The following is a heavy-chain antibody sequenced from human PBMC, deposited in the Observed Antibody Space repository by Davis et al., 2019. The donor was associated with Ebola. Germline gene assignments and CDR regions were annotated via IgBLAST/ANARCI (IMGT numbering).Heavy chain of an antibody. CDR1: GFTFSSYS. D-gene: IGHD3-22*01. Sequence: PGGSLRLSCAASGFTFSSYSMNWVRQAPGKGLEWVSSISSSSSYIYYADSVKGRFTISRDNAKNSLYLQMNSLRAEDTAVYYCARANDYDGEIDAFDIWGQGTMVTVSS. CDR2: ISSSSSYI. V-gene: IGHV3-21*01. CDR3: ARANDYDGEIDAFDI. J-gene: IGHJ3*02.